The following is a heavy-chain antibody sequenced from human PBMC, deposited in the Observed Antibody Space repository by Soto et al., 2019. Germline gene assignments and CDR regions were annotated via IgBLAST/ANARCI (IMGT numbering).Heavy chain of an antibody. D-gene: IGHD3-10*01. Sequence: PGGSLRLSCAASGFIFSSFGMHWVRQAPGKGLEWVAHIWYDGSNTYYADSVKGRFTISRDNSKNTLFLQMDSLRAEDTAIYYCAKKVNSGPGSQYFDYWGQGTLVTAPQ. CDR3: AKKVNSGPGSQYFDY. J-gene: IGHJ4*02. V-gene: IGHV3-33*03. CDR2: IWYDGSNT. CDR1: GFIFSSFG.